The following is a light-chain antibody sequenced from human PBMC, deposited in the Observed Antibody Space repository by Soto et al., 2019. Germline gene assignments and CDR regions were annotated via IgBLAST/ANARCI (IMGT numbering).Light chain of an antibody. CDR2: KAS. Sequence: DIQMTQSPSALSASVGDTVTITCRASQSVDTCLAWYQQKPGKAPHLLIYKASRLETGVPSRFSGSGSVTGYTLTITGLQPDDFATYDCQQFYRYPWTFGQGTKVEI. V-gene: IGKV1-5*03. CDR3: QQFYRYPWT. CDR1: QSVDTC. J-gene: IGKJ1*01.